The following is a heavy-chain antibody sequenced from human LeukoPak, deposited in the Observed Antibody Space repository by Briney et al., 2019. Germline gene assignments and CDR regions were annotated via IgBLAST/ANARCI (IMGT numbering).Heavy chain of an antibody. D-gene: IGHD6-13*01. Sequence: SQTLSLTCAISGDSVSSNSAAWNRIRQSLSRGLEWLGRTYYRSKWYNDYAVSVKSRITINPDTSKNQFSLQLNSVTPEDTAVYYCARDRVSSSWYFSPYFDYWGQGTLVTVSS. CDR2: TYYRSKWYN. CDR3: ARDRVSSSWYFSPYFDY. CDR1: GDSVSSNSAA. V-gene: IGHV6-1*01. J-gene: IGHJ4*02.